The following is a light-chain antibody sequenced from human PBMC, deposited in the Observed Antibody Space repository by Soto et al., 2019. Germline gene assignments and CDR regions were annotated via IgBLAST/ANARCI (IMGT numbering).Light chain of an antibody. CDR2: EVS. Sequence: QPVLTQPPSASGSPGQSVTISCTGTSSDVGGYNYVSWYQQHPGKVPKLMIFEVSKRPSGVPDRFSGSKSGNTASLTVSGLQAEDEADYYCSSYGGDNNPVVFGGGTKVTVL. J-gene: IGLJ2*01. CDR3: SSYGGDNNPVV. CDR1: SSDVGGYNY. V-gene: IGLV2-8*01.